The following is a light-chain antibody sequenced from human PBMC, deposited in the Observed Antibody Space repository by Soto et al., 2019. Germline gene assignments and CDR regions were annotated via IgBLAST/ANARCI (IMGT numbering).Light chain of an antibody. CDR2: ENN. CDR1: SGSIASNY. CDR3: QSYDTSNSVV. Sequence: NFMLTQPHSVSESPGKTVTISCTRISGSIASNYVQWYQQRPGSAPTTVISENNQRPSGVPDRFSGSIDSSSNSASLTISGLETEDEADYYCQSYDTSNSVVFGGGTKVTVL. J-gene: IGLJ2*01. V-gene: IGLV6-57*03.